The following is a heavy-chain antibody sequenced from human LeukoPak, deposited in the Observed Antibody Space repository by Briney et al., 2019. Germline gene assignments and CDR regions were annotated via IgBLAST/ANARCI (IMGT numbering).Heavy chain of an antibody. D-gene: IGHD3-22*01. V-gene: IGHV4-31*03. CDR1: GGSISSGGYY. Sequence: SETLSLTCTVSGGSISSGGYYWSWIRQHPGKGLEWIGYIYYSGSTYYNPSLKSRVTISVDTSKNQFSLKLSSVTAADTAVYYCARERRGYCDSSGLPDWGQGTLVTVSS. CDR3: ARERRGYCDSSGLPD. CDR2: IYYSGST. J-gene: IGHJ4*02.